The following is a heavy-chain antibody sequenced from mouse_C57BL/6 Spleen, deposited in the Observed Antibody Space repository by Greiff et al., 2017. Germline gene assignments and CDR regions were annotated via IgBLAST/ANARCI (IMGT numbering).Heavy chain of an antibody. Sequence: VQLQQSGAELVRPGASVKLSCKASGYTFTDYYINWVKQRPGQGLEWIARIYPGSGNTYYNEKFKGKATLTAEKSSSTAYMQLSSLTSEDSAVYYCARDDGNYDYYAMDYWGQGTSVTVSS. CDR2: IYPGSGNT. CDR1: GYTFTDYY. J-gene: IGHJ4*01. CDR3: ARDDGNYDYYAMDY. D-gene: IGHD2-1*01. V-gene: IGHV1-76*01.